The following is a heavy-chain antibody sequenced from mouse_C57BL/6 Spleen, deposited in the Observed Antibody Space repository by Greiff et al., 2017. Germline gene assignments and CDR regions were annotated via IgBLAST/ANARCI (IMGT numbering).Heavy chain of an antibody. CDR1: GFTFSSYG. Sequence: DVHLVESGGDLVKPGGSLKLSCAASGFTFSSYGMSWVRQTPDQRLEWVATISSGGSYTYSPARVKGRFTISRDNAKNTLYLQMGSLKSEDTAMYYCARGGGNCYAMDYWGQGTSVTVAS. V-gene: IGHV5-6*01. CDR2: ISSGGSYT. CDR3: ARGGGNCYAMDY. J-gene: IGHJ4*01.